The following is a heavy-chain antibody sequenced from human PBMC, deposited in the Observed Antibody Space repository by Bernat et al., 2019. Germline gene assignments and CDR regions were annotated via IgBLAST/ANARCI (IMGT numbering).Heavy chain of an antibody. CDR2: INPNNGGA. CDR1: GYTFTDYN. V-gene: IGHV1-69-2*01. D-gene: IGHD2-2*01. Sequence: EVQLQQSGPELVKPGASVKIPCKASGYTFTDYNMDWVKQTHGKSLEWIGDINPNNGGAIYNQKFKGNATLTVDKSSSTAYMELRSLTSEDTAVYYCARPFYDNAMDYWGQGTSVTVSS. J-gene: IGHJ4*01. CDR3: ARPFYDNAMDY.